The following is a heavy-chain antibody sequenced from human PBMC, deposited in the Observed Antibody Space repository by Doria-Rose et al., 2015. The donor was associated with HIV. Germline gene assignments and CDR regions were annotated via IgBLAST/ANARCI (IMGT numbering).Heavy chain of an antibody. CDR2: TNPSGGST. CDR3: ARDFDRLTSSWYFQSVHWFDP. J-gene: IGHJ5*02. D-gene: IGHD6-13*01. CDR1: GYTFTSYY. Sequence: GPRVEFGAEGRNPGASVKVSCKASGYTFTSYYMHWERQAPGQGLEWMGLTNPSGGSTSYAQKFQGRVTMTRDTSTSTVYMELSSLRSKDTAVYYCARDFDRLTSSWYFQSVHWFDPWGQGTLVTVSS. V-gene: IGHV1-46*01.